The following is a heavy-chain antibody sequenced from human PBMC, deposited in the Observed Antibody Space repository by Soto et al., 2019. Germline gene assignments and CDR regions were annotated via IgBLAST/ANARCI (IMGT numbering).Heavy chain of an antibody. CDR3: ARDLYNWNDVAFDY. J-gene: IGHJ4*02. Sequence: GASVKVSCKTSGYTFTGYYMHWVRQAPGQGLEWMGWINPNSGGTNYAQKFQGRVTMTRDTSISTAYMELSRLRSDDTAVYYCARDLYNWNDVAFDYWGQGTLVTVYS. D-gene: IGHD1-20*01. V-gene: IGHV1-2*02. CDR2: INPNSGGT. CDR1: GYTFTGYY.